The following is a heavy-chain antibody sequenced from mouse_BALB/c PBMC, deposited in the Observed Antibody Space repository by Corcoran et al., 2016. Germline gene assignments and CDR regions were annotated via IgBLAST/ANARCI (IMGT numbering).Heavy chain of an antibody. CDR2: INPNNGGT. D-gene: IGHD4-1*01. Sequence: EVKLQQSGPELVKPGVSVKMSCKASGYTFTDYYMKWVKKSHGKSLEWIGDINPNNGGTSYNQKFKGKATLTVDKSSSTAYMQLNSLTSEDSAVYYCARDWDWYFDVWGAGTTVTVSS. V-gene: IGHV1-26*01. CDR1: GYTFTDYY. J-gene: IGHJ1*01. CDR3: ARDWDWYFDV.